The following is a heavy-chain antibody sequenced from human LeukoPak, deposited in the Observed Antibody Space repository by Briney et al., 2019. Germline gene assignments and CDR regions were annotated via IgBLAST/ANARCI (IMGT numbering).Heavy chain of an antibody. CDR1: GYTFTGYY. J-gene: IGHJ4*02. D-gene: IGHD6-19*01. Sequence: GASVKVSCKASGYTFTGYYMHWVRQAPGQGLEWMGWINPNSGGTNYAQKFQGRVTMTRDTSISTAYMELSSLRSEDTAVYYCATAVGSSGPVWVDYWGQGTLVTVSS. CDR2: INPNSGGT. V-gene: IGHV1-2*02. CDR3: ATAVGSSGPVWVDY.